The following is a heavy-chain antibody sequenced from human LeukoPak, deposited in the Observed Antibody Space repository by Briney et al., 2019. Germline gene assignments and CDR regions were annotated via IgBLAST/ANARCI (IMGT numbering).Heavy chain of an antibody. CDR3: ARDHSSSWYFWFDP. D-gene: IGHD6-13*01. V-gene: IGHV4-59*01. CDR1: GGSISSYY. J-gene: IGHJ5*02. Sequence: PSETLSLTCTVSGGSISSYYWSWIRQPPGKGLERIGYIYYSGSTNYNPSLKSRVTISVDTSKNQFSLKLSSVTAADTAVYYCARDHSSSWYFWFDPWGQGTLVTVSS. CDR2: IYYSGST.